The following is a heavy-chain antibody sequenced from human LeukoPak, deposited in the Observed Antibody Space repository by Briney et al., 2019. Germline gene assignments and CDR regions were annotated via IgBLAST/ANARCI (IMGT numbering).Heavy chain of an antibody. CDR1: GGSISSGYYY. D-gene: IGHD5-18*01. CDR2: IYASGST. CDR3: ARVRGGYSYGYYYYMDV. J-gene: IGHJ6*03. Sequence: SQTLSLTCSVSGGSISSGYYYWTWIRQPAGKGLEYIGHIYASGSTNYNPSLKSRVTISIDTSKNQFSLKLTSMTAADTAVYYCARVRGGYSYGYYYYMDVWGKGTTVTVSS. V-gene: IGHV4-61*09.